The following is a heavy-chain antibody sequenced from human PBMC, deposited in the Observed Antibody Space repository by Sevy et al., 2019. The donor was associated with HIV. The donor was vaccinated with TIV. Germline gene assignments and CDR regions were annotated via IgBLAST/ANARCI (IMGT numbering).Heavy chain of an antibody. J-gene: IGHJ5*02. CDR1: GFDVSNNY. CDR3: ARDYSRRPGWIDP. CDR2: IYSSGTT. Sequence: GGSLRLSCAGSGFDVSNNYMSWVRQAPGKGLEWVSIIYSSGTTYYADSVKGRFTISRDKSKNTVYLQMSSLRADDTAFYHCARDYSRRPGWIDPWGQGTLVTVSS. D-gene: IGHD6-13*01. V-gene: IGHV3-53*01.